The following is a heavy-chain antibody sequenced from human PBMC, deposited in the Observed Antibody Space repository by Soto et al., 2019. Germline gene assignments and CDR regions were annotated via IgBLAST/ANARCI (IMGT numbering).Heavy chain of an antibody. CDR2: IYHSGST. Sequence: QVQLQASGPGLVKPSGTLSLTCAVFGGCISSSYWWSWVRQPPGKGMEWIGEIYHSGSTNYNPSLKSRVTRSLDTSKNQFSLKLSSVTAADTAVYYCASHTGSVYSYGYAYGGQGTLVTVSS. CDR3: ASHTGSVYSYGYAY. V-gene: IGHV4-4*02. CDR1: GGCISSSYW. J-gene: IGHJ4*02. D-gene: IGHD5-18*01.